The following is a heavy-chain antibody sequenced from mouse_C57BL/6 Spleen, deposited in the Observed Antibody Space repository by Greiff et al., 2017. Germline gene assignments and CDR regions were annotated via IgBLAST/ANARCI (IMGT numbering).Heavy chain of an antibody. CDR2: INSDGSST. D-gene: IGHD2-4*01. Sequence: EVKLVESEGGLVQPGSSMTLSCTASGFTFSDYYMAWVRQVPEKGLEWVANINSDGSSTYYLDSLKSRFIISRDNAKNILYLQMSSLKSEDTATYYCAREGGLRRGYAMDYWGQGTSVTVSS. CDR3: AREGGLRRGYAMDY. V-gene: IGHV5-16*01. J-gene: IGHJ4*01. CDR1: GFTFSDYY.